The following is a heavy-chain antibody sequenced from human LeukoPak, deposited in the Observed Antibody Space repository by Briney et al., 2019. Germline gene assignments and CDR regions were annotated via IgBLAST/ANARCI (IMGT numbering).Heavy chain of an antibody. CDR1: GYTFTDYY. Sequence: GASVKVSCKASGYTFTDYYMHWVRQAPGQGLEWMGWINPNTGGTNYAQKFQGRVTMTRDTSISTAYMELSSLRSDDTAGYYCARDWAFDYWGQGTLVTVSS. CDR3: ARDWAFDY. D-gene: IGHD3-16*01. V-gene: IGHV1-2*02. J-gene: IGHJ4*02. CDR2: INPNTGGT.